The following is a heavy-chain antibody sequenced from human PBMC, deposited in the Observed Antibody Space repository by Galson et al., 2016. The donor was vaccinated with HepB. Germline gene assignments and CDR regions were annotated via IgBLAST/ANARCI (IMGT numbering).Heavy chain of an antibody. CDR2: IYYNGYT. Sequence: LSLTCTVSGASISSGDYYFNWIRQPPRKGLEWIGYIYYNGYTHYTPSLRSRATISVDTSKNQFSLKLRSVTAADTAVYYCARNYGYSFGSGADYWGQGTLVTVSS. V-gene: IGHV4-30-4*01. J-gene: IGHJ4*02. CDR3: ARNYGYSFGSGADY. D-gene: IGHD5-18*01. CDR1: GASISSGDYY.